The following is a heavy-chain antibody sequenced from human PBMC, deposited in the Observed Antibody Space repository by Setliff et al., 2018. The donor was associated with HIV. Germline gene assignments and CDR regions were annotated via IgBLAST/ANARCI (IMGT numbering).Heavy chain of an antibody. CDR3: ARFSLRLYDSSGYYFAPFDY. CDR2: IIPIFGTA. CDR1: GGTFSSYA. D-gene: IGHD3-22*01. Sequence: ASVKVSCKASGGTFSSYAISWVRQAPGQGLEWMGGIIPIFGTANYAQKFQGRVTITTDESTSTAYMELSSLRSDDTAVYYCARFSLRLYDSSGYYFAPFDYWGQGTLVTVSS. J-gene: IGHJ4*02. V-gene: IGHV1-69*05.